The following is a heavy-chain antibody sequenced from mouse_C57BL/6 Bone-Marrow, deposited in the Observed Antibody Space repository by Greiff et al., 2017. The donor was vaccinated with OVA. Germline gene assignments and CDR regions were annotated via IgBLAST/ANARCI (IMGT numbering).Heavy chain of an antibody. CDR1: GFTFSDAW. Sequence: EVKLQESGGGLVQPGGSMKLSCAASGFTFSDAWMDWVRQSPEKGLEWVAEIRNNANNHATYYAESVKGRFTISRDDSKSSVYLQMNSLRAEDNCTYYCTGRVYDGYYFDAMDYWGQGTSVTVSS. J-gene: IGHJ4*01. CDR2: IRNNANNHAT. D-gene: IGHD2-3*01. CDR3: TGRVYDGYYFDAMDY. V-gene: IGHV6-6*01.